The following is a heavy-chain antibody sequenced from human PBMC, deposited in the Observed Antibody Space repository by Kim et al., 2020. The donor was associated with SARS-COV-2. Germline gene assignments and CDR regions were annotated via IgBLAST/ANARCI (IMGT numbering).Heavy chain of an antibody. Sequence: SETLSLTCTVSGGSISSSSYYWGWIRQPPGKGLEWIGSIYYSGSTYYNPSLKSRVTISVDTSKNQFSLKLSSVTAADTAVYYCARHAGLTVWGSYRRVFDYWGQGTLVTVSS. V-gene: IGHV4-39*01. CDR3: ARHAGLTVWGSYRRVFDY. CDR2: IYYSGST. D-gene: IGHD3-16*02. CDR1: GGSISSSSYY. J-gene: IGHJ4*02.